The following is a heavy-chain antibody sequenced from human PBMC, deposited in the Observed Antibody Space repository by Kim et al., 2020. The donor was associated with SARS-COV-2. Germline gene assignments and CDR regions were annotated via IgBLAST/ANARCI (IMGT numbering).Heavy chain of an antibody. CDR3: ARGRRGSSSPYYYYYYGMDV. Sequence: SETLSLTCAVYGGSFSGYYWSWIRQPPGKGLEWIGEINHSGSTNYNPSLKSRVTISVDTSKNQFSLKLSSVTAADTAVYYCARGRRGSSSPYYYYYYGMDVWGQGTTVTVSS. V-gene: IGHV4-34*01. CDR2: INHSGST. J-gene: IGHJ6*02. CDR1: GGSFSGYY. D-gene: IGHD6-6*01.